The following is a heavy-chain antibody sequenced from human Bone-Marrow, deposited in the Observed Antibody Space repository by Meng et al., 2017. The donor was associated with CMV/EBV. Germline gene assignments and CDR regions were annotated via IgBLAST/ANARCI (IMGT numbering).Heavy chain of an antibody. V-gene: IGHV4-39*07. CDR2: IYYSGST. Sequence: SETLSLTCTVSGGSISSSSYYWGWIRQPPGKGLEWIGSIYYSGSTYYNPSLKSRVTISVDTSKNQFSLKLGSVTAADTAVYYCAREAYCSSTSCSRGDNWFDPWGQGTLVTVSS. J-gene: IGHJ5*02. CDR1: GGSISSSSYY. D-gene: IGHD2-2*01. CDR3: AREAYCSSTSCSRGDNWFDP.